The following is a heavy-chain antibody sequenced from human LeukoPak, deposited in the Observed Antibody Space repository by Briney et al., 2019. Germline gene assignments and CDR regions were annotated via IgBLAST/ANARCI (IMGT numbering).Heavy chain of an antibody. CDR3: ARVAYDSSVDY. Sequence: PSETLSLTCAVYGGSFSGYYWSWIRQPPGKGLEWIGEINHSGSTNYNPSLKSRVTISVDTSKNQFSLKLSSVTAADTAVYYCARVAYDSSVDYWGQGTLVTVSS. D-gene: IGHD3-22*01. V-gene: IGHV4-34*01. CDR2: INHSGST. CDR1: GGSFSGYY. J-gene: IGHJ4*02.